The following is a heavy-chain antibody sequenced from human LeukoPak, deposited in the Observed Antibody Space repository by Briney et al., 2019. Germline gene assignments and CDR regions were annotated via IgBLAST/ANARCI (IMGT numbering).Heavy chain of an antibody. CDR2: IYYSGST. J-gene: IGHJ4*02. D-gene: IGHD7-27*01. V-gene: IGHV4-39*01. Sequence: SETLSLTCTVSGGSISSSSYYWGWIRQPPGKGLEWIGSIYYSGSTYYNPSLKSRVTISVDTSKNQFSLKLSSVTAADTAVYYCARQDTGGDQGFDYWGQGTLVTVSS. CDR1: GGSISSSSYY. CDR3: ARQDTGGDQGFDY.